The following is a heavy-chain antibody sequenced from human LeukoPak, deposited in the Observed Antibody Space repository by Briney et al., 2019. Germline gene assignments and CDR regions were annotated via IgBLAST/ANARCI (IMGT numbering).Heavy chain of an antibody. CDR2: IYYSGST. J-gene: IGHJ5*02. CDR1: GGSISSSSYY. D-gene: IGHD3-16*02. V-gene: IGHV4-39*01. Sequence: SETLSLTCTVSGGSISSSSYYWGWIRQPPGKGLEWIGRIYYSGSTYYNPSLKSRVAISVDTSMTQFSLMLSSVTAADTAVYYCARHSRDYDYVWGSYRPNWFDPRGQGTLVTVSS. CDR3: ARHSRDYDYVWGSYRPNWFDP.